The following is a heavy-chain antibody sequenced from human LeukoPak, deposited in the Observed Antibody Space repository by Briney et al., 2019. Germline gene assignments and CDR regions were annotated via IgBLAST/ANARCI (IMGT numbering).Heavy chain of an antibody. CDR1: GYTLTELS. CDR3: ATGSMVRGVRRADWYFDL. CDR2: FDPEDGET. Sequence: ASVKVSCKVSGYTLTELSMHWVRQAPGKGLEWMGGFDPEDGETIYARKFQGRVTMTEDTSTDTAYMELSSLRSEDTAVYYCATGSMVRGVRRADWYFDLWGRGTLVTVSS. J-gene: IGHJ2*01. V-gene: IGHV1-24*01. D-gene: IGHD3-10*01.